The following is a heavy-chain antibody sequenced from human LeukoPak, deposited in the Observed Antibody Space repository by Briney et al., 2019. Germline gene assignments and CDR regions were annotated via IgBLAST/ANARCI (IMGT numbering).Heavy chain of an antibody. Sequence: SQTLSLTCTVSGGSTSSGGYYWSWIRQHPGKGLEWIGYIYYSGSTYYNPSLKSRVTISVDTSKNQFSLKLSSVTAADTAVYYCARDYRRRNWFDPWGQGTLVTVSS. CDR2: IYYSGST. CDR1: GGSTSSGGYY. CDR3: ARDYRRRNWFDP. V-gene: IGHV4-31*03. D-gene: IGHD4-11*01. J-gene: IGHJ5*02.